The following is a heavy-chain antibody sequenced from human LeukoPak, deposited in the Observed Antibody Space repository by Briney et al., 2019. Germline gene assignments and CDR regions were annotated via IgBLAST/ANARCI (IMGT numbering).Heavy chain of an antibody. D-gene: IGHD3-10*01. CDR2: IFYSGST. Sequence: PSETLSLTCTVSGGSINSYYWSWIRQSPGKGLEWIGYIFYSGSTNYNPSLKSRVTISVDTSKNQFSLKLSSVTAADTTVYYCARGAGSGSSGFDIWGQGTMVTVSS. CDR1: GGSINSYY. J-gene: IGHJ3*02. CDR3: ARGAGSGSSGFDI. V-gene: IGHV4-59*01.